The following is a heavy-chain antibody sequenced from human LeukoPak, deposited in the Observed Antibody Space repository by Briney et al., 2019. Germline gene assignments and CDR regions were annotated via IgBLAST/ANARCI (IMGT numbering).Heavy chain of an antibody. V-gene: IGHV3-23*01. CDR1: GFTFSSYA. CDR2: ISGSGGST. CDR3: AKDGTSSWYVSAPC. D-gene: IGHD6-13*01. Sequence: GGSLRLSCAASGFTFSSYAMSWVRQAPGKGLEWVSAISGSGGSTYYADSVKGRFTIPRDNSKNTLYLQMNSLRAEDTAVYYCAKDGTSSWYVSAPCWGQGTLVTVSS. J-gene: IGHJ4*02.